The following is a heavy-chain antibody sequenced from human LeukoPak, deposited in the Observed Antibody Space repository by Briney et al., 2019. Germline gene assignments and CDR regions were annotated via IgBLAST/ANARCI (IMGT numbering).Heavy chain of an antibody. V-gene: IGHV4-59*01. D-gene: IGHD6-13*01. CDR2: IYYSGST. CDR1: GGSISSYY. J-gene: IGHJ3*02. Sequence: SETLSLTCTVSGGSISSYYWSWIRQPPGKGLEWIGYIYYSGSTNCNPSLKSRVTISVDMSKDQFSLKLSSVTAADTAVYYCARYSSTWGDWAFDIWGQGTMVTVSS. CDR3: ARYSSTWGDWAFDI.